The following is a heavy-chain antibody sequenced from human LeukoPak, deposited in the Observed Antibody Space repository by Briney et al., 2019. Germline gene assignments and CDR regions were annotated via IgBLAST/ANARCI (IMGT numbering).Heavy chain of an antibody. CDR2: ISAYNGNT. Sequence: ASVKVSCKASGYTFTSYGISWVRQAPGQGLEWMGWISAYNGNTNYAQKLQGRVTMTTDTSTSTAYMELRSLRSDDTAVYYCARRVHNWNYGVPSYYMDVWGKGTTVTVSS. CDR1: GYTFTSYG. D-gene: IGHD1-7*01. V-gene: IGHV1-18*01. CDR3: ARRVHNWNYGVPSYYMDV. J-gene: IGHJ6*03.